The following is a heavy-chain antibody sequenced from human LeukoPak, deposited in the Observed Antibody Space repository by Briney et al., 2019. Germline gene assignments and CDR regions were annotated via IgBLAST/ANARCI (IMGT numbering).Heavy chain of an antibody. CDR2: IYSGGST. D-gene: IGHD6-19*01. J-gene: IGHJ4*02. V-gene: IGHV3-53*01. Sequence: GGSLRLSCAASGFTVSNNYMTWVRQAPGKGLEWVSVIYSGGSTYYADAVKGRFTISRDNPKNTLYLQMNSVRAEDTGVYCCLGYSNDWYGHFDSWGQGALVTVFS. CDR3: LGYSNDWYGHFDS. CDR1: GFTVSNNY.